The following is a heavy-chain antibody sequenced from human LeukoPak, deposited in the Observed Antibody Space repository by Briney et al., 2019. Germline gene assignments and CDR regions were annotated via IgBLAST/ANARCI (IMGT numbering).Heavy chain of an antibody. CDR2: MNPNSGNT. D-gene: IGHD6-6*01. CDR3: ARARRYSSSSGYYYYMDV. V-gene: IGHV1-8*03. Sequence: ASVKVSCKASGYTFTSYDINWVRQATGQGLEWMGWMNPNSGNTGYAQKFQGRVTITRNTSISTAYMELSSLRSEDTAVYYCARARRYSSSSGYYYYMDVWGKGTTVTVSS. CDR1: GYTFTSYD. J-gene: IGHJ6*03.